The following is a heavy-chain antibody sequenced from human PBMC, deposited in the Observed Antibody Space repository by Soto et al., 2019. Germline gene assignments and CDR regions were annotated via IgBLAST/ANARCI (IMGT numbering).Heavy chain of an antibody. CDR2: IYYSGAT. D-gene: IGHD4-17*01. CDR3: ARSSDIGDKRDAMDD. J-gene: IGHJ3*01. V-gene: IGHV4-31*03. Sequence: QVQLQESGPGLVRPSETLSLTCSVSGDSIGSTIHYWSWIRLPPGKGLEYIGYIYYSGATYYSPSLESRVTISVDTSKNQFSLKLTSVTAADTARYYCARSSDIGDKRDAMDDWGQGTMVTVSS. CDR1: GDSIGSTIHY.